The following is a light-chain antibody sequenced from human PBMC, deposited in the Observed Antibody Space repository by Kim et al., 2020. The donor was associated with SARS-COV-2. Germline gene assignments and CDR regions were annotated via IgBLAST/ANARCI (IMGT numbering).Light chain of an antibody. CDR1: QSISSSY. CDR2: GAS. J-gene: IGKJ2*01. CDR3: QQYDSSLMYT. Sequence: SPGERATLSCRASQSISSSYLAWYQQKPGQAPRVLIYGASSRATGIPDRFSGSGSGTDFTLTISRLEPEDFAVYYCQQYDSSLMYTFGQGTKLEI. V-gene: IGKV3-20*01.